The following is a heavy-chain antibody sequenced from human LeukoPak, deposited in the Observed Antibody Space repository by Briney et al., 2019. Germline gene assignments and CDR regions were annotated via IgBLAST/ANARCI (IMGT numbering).Heavy chain of an antibody. CDR1: GGSISSHY. D-gene: IGHD2-2*01. V-gene: IGHV4-59*11. J-gene: IGHJ5*02. CDR2: IYYSGST. CDR3: ARAIVVVPAAMGDWFDP. Sequence: SETLSPTCTVSGGSISSHYWSWIRQPPGKGLEWIGYIYYSGSTNYNPSLKSRVTISVDTSKNQFSLKLSSVTAADTAVYYCARAIVVVPAAMGDWFDPWGQGTLVTVSS.